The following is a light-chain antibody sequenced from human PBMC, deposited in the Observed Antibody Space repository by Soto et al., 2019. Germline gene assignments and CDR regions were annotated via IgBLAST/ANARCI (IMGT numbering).Light chain of an antibody. Sequence: DLQMTQSPSTLSASIGDRVTITCRASQNINNWIAWYQQKPGKAPKFLIYDASTLESGVPSRFSGSGFGTEFSLTISSLQPDDFGSYYCQHMRTFGQGTKVDI. CDR1: QNINNW. CDR2: DAS. J-gene: IGKJ1*01. CDR3: QHMRT. V-gene: IGKV1-5*01.